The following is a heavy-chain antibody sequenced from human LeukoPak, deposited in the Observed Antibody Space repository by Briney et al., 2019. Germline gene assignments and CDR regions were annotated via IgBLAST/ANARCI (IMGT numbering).Heavy chain of an antibody. CDR3: ARDLGRFDWLLYSLDY. V-gene: IGHV4-59*01. J-gene: IGHJ4*02. Sequence: SETLSLTCTVSGGSISSYYWSWIRQPPGKGLEWIGYIYYGGSTNYNPSLKSRVTISVDTSKNQFSLKLSSVTAADTAVYYCARDLGRFDWLLYSLDYWGQGTLVTVSS. D-gene: IGHD3-9*01. CDR2: IYYGGST. CDR1: GGSISSYY.